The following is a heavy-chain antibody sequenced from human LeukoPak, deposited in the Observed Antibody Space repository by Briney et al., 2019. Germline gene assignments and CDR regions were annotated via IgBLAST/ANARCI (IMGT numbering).Heavy chain of an antibody. CDR2: FDPEDGET. D-gene: IGHD3-10*01. V-gene: IGHV1-24*01. CDR1: GYTLTELS. CDR3: ARDFNRFGQFDY. J-gene: IGHJ4*02. Sequence: ASVKDSCKVPGYTLTELSMHWVRQAPGKGLEWMGGFDPEDGETIYAQKFQGRVTMTEDTSTDTAYMELSSLRYEDTAVYYCARDFNRFGQFDYWGQGTLVTVSS.